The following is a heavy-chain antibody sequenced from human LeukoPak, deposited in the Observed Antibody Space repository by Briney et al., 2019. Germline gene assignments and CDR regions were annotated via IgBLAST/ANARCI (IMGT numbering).Heavy chain of an antibody. CDR2: INHSGST. Sequence: SGTLSLTCAVYGGSFSGYYWSWIRQPPGKGLEWIGEINHSGSTNYNPSLKSRVTISVDTSKNQFSLKLSSVTAADTAVYYCARGNPLANMDVWGKGTTVTVSS. V-gene: IGHV4-34*01. J-gene: IGHJ6*03. CDR3: ARGNPLANMDV. D-gene: IGHD6-6*01. CDR1: GGSFSGYY.